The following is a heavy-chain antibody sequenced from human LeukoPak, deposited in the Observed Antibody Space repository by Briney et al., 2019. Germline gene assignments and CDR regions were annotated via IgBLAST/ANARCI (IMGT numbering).Heavy chain of an antibody. V-gene: IGHV3-21*01. J-gene: IGHJ5*02. Sequence: SGGSLRLSCAASGFTFSSFDMSWVRQAPGKGLEWVSSISTSSRYIYYRDSVKGRFTISRDDAKNSLYLQMNSLRVEDTAVYYCARADWSGSTCYLRRSWFDPWGQGTLVTVSS. CDR2: ISTSSRYI. CDR3: ARADWSGSTCYLRRSWFDP. CDR1: GFTFSSFD. D-gene: IGHD3-3*01.